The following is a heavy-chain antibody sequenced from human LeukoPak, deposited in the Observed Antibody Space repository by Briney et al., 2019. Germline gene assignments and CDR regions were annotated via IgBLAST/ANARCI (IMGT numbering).Heavy chain of an antibody. CDR2: ISPSGDNT. CDR1: GFTFSSYA. Sequence: GGSLRLSCAASGFTFSSYAMSWVRQAPGKGLEWVSAISPSGDNTYYADPVKGRFTISRDNSKNTLYLQMNSLKTEDTAVYYCTTDLDSSWGQGTLVTASS. V-gene: IGHV3-23*01. J-gene: IGHJ4*02. D-gene: IGHD4-11*01. CDR3: TTDLDSS.